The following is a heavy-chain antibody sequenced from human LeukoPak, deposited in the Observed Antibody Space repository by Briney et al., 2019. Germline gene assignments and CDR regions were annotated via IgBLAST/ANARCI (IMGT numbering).Heavy chain of an antibody. J-gene: IGHJ2*01. V-gene: IGHV1-46*01. CDR2: INPSGGST. CDR1: GYTFTSYY. CDR3: ARDGVRDGYKDWYFDL. D-gene: IGHD5-24*01. Sequence: ASVKVSCKASGYTFTSYYMHWVRQAPGQGLEWMGIINPSGGSTSYAQKLQGSVTMTRDTSTSTVYMELSSLRCEDTGVYYCARDGVRDGYKDWYFDLWGRGTLVTVSS.